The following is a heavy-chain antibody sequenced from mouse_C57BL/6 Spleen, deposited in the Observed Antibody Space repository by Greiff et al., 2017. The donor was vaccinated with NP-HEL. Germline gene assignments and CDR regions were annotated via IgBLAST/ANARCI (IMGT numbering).Heavy chain of an antibody. CDR3: ARKGDYDYDEGFAY. J-gene: IGHJ3*01. CDR2: INPNNGGT. D-gene: IGHD2-4*01. Sequence: EVQLQQSGPELVKPGASVKISCKASGYTFTDYYMNWVKQSPGKGLEWIGDINPNNGGTSYNQKFKGKATLTVDKSSSTAYMELRSLTSEDSAVYYCARKGDYDYDEGFAYWGQGTLVTVSA. V-gene: IGHV1-26*01. CDR1: GYTFTDYY.